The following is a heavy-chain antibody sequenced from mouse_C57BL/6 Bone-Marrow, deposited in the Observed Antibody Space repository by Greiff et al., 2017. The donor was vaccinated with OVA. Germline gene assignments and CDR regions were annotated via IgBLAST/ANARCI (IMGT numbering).Heavy chain of an antibody. CDR3: ARLGTVVDWYFDV. V-gene: IGHV1-77*01. D-gene: IGHD1-1*01. Sequence: VQLQQSGAELVKPGASVKISCKASGYTFTDYYINWVKQRPGQGLEWIGKIGPGRGSTYYNEKFKGKATLTADKSSSTAYMQLSSLTSEDSAVYFCARLGTVVDWYFDVWGTGTTVTVSS. CDR1: GYTFTDYY. J-gene: IGHJ1*03. CDR2: IGPGRGST.